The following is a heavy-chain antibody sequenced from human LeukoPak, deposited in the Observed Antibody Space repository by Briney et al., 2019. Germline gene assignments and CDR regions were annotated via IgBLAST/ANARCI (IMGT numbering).Heavy chain of an antibody. CDR2: INPSGGST. D-gene: IGHD5-18*01. J-gene: IGHJ5*02. Sequence: ASVKVSCKASGYIFTSYFMHWVRQAPGQGLEWMGLINPSGGSTRYAQKFQGRVTMTRDMSTGTVYMELSSLGSEDTAVYYCARALPHRRLMDTTMEQHWFDPWGQGTLVTVSS. V-gene: IGHV1-46*01. CDR3: ARALPHRRLMDTTMEQHWFDP. CDR1: GYIFTSYF.